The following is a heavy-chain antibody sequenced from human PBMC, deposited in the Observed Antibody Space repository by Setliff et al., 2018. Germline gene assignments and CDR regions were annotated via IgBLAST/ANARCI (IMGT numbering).Heavy chain of an antibody. V-gene: IGHV4-61*09. D-gene: IGHD3-3*01. J-gene: IGHJ6*03. Sequence: SETLSLTCTVSGDSISSRPFYWSWIRQPAGKGLEWLGQIYTSWSTNYNPSLKGRATLSIDASKRQFSLKLTSVTAADTAVYYCARMSGFQYMDVWGKGTTVTVSS. CDR1: GDSISSRPFY. CDR3: ARMSGFQYMDV. CDR2: IYTSWST.